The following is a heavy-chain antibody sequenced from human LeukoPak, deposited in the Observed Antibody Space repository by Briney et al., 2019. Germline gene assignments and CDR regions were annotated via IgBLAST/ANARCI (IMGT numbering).Heavy chain of an antibody. D-gene: IGHD3-10*01. Sequence: PGGSLRPSCAASGFTFSSYGMHWVRQAPGKGLEWVAVISYDGSNKYYADSVKGRFTISRDNSKNTLYLQMNSLRAEDTAVYYCARDYYGPYYYGMDVWGQGTTVTVSS. CDR3: ARDYYGPYYYGMDV. J-gene: IGHJ6*02. V-gene: IGHV3-30*03. CDR2: ISYDGSNK. CDR1: GFTFSSYG.